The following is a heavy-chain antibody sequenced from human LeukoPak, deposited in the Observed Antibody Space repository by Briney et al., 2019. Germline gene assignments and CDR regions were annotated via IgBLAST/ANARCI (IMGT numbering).Heavy chain of an antibody. Sequence: SETLSLTCAVYGGSFSGYYWSWIRQPPGKGLEWIGEINHSGSTNYNPSLKSRVTISVDTSKNQFSLKLSSVTAADTAVYYCARGSDYYDSSGYYWDYWGQGTLVTVSS. D-gene: IGHD3-22*01. CDR3: ARGSDYYDSSGYYWDY. CDR2: INHSGST. CDR1: GGSFSGYY. J-gene: IGHJ4*02. V-gene: IGHV4-34*01.